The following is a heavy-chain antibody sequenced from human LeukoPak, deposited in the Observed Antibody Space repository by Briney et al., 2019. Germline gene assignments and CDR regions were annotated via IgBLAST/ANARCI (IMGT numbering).Heavy chain of an antibody. CDR2: IYTSGST. V-gene: IGHV4-4*07. D-gene: IGHD1-7*01. CDR1: GGSISSYY. Sequence: SETLSLTCTVSGGSISSYYWSWIRQPAGKGLEWIGRIYTSGSTNYNPSLKSRVTMSVDTSKNQFSLKLSSVTAADTAVYYCARGLPWNYGTSDRHAFDIWGKGTMVTVSS. CDR3: ARGLPWNYGTSDRHAFDI. J-gene: IGHJ3*02.